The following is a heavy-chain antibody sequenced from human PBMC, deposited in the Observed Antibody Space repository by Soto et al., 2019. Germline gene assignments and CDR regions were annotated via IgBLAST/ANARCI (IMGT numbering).Heavy chain of an antibody. CDR3: ARDLLITIFGVVISSDAFDI. J-gene: IGHJ3*02. V-gene: IGHV1-18*01. D-gene: IGHD3-3*01. CDR2: ISAYNGNT. CDR1: GYTFTSYG. Sequence: ASVKVSCKASGYTFTSYGISWVRQAPGQGLEWMGWISAYNGNTNYAQKLQGRVTMTTDTSTSTAYMELRSLRSDDTAVYYFARDLLITIFGVVISSDAFDIWGQGTMVTVSS.